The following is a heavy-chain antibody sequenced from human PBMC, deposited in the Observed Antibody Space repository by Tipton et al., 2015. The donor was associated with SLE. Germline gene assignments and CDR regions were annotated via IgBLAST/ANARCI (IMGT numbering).Heavy chain of an antibody. J-gene: IGHJ4*02. Sequence: SLRLSCAASGFTVSSNYMSWVRQAPGKGLEWVSVIYSGGSTYYADSVKGRFTISRDNSKNTLYLQMNSLRAEDTAVYYCARDSGDSSGWYFDFDYWGQGTLVTVSS. CDR3: ARDSGDSSGWYFDFDY. V-gene: IGHV3-66*02. CDR2: IYSGGST. CDR1: GFTVSSNY. D-gene: IGHD6-19*01.